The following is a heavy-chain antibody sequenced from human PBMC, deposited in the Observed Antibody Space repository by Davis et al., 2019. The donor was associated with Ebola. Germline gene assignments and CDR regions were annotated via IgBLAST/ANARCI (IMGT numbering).Heavy chain of an antibody. D-gene: IGHD3-22*01. Sequence: MPGGSLRLSCPLSGGSTSSRDYYWSWTRQPPGRGLEWIGYTYYSGSTNYNPSLKSRFPISVDTSKNQFSLKLSSVTAADTAVYYCAGLGDSSGYYGLDYWGQGTLVTVSS. CDR2: TYYSGST. CDR1: GGSTSSRDYY. CDR3: AGLGDSSGYYGLDY. J-gene: IGHJ4*02. V-gene: IGHV4-61*08.